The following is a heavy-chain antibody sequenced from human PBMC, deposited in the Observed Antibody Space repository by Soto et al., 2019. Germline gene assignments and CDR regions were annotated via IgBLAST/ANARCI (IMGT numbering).Heavy chain of an antibody. Sequence: QVQLVQSGAEVKKPGSSVKVSCKASGGTFSSYAISWVRQAPGQGLEWMGGIIPIFGTANYAQKFQGRVTITADESTSPADMELSSLRSEDTAVYYCAREGVMTTVYPLGYYYGMDVWGQGTTVTVSS. CDR2: IIPIFGTA. V-gene: IGHV1-69*12. D-gene: IGHD4-4*01. CDR1: GGTFSSYA. CDR3: AREGVMTTVYPLGYYYGMDV. J-gene: IGHJ6*02.